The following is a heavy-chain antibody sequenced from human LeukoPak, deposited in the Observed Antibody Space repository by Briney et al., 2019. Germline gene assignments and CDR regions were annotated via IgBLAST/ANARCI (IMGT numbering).Heavy chain of an antibody. CDR3: TRDRGAYNLYDY. Sequence: GGSLRLSCTASGFTFGDYAMSWIRQAPGKGLEWVGFIRSKAYGETADYAASVKGRFTISRDDSKAIAYLQMNSLKTEDTAVYHCTRDRGAYNLYDYWGQGTLVTVSP. V-gene: IGHV3-49*03. J-gene: IGHJ4*02. CDR2: IRSKAYGETA. CDR1: GFTFGDYA. D-gene: IGHD1-1*01.